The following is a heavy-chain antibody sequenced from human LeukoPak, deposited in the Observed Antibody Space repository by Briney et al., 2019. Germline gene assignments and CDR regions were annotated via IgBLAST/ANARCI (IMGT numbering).Heavy chain of an antibody. CDR3: AKDLVAGYNYGFDY. Sequence: GGSLRLSCAASGFTFNTYTMNWVRQTPGKGLEWVSSISGSGSSTYYADSVKGRFTISRDNSKNTLYLQMNSLRAEDTALYYCAKDLVAGYNYGFDYWGQGTLVTVSS. V-gene: IGHV3-23*01. CDR2: ISGSGSST. CDR1: GFTFNTYT. J-gene: IGHJ4*02. D-gene: IGHD5-24*01.